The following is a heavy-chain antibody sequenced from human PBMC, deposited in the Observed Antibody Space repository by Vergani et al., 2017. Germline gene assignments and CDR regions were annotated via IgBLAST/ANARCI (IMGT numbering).Heavy chain of an antibody. V-gene: IGHV4-31*11. Sequence: QLQLQESGSGLVKPSQTLSLTCAVSGGSISSGGYYWSWIRQHPGKGLEWIGYIYYSGSTYYNPSLKSRVTISVDTSKNQFSLKLSSVTAADTAVYYCAGMSGYEYYFDYWGQGTLVTVSS. J-gene: IGHJ4*02. CDR3: AGMSGYEYYFDY. CDR2: IYYSGST. CDR1: GGSISSGGYY. D-gene: IGHD5-12*01.